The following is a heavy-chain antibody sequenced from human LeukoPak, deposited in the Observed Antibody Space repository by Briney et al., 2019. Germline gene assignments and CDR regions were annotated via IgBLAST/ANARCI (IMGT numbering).Heavy chain of an antibody. Sequence: ASVKVSCKSSGYTFTGYYMHWVRQAPRQGLEWMGWMNPNSGNTGYAQKFQGRVTMTRNTSISTAYMELSSLRSEDTAVYYCASRDNIHPGAFDYWGQGTLVTVSS. J-gene: IGHJ4*02. V-gene: IGHV1-8*02. D-gene: IGHD1-14*01. CDR2: MNPNSGNT. CDR3: ASRDNIHPGAFDY. CDR1: GYTFTGYY.